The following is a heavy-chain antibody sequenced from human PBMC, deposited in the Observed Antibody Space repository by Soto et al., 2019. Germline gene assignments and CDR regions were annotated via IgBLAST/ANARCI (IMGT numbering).Heavy chain of an antibody. D-gene: IGHD4-17*01. CDR1: GFSLGSYW. CDR2: IKKDGSRT. Sequence: ESGGGLVQPGGSLRLSCEASGFSLGSYWMTWVRQAPGKGLEWVANIKKDGSRTSYLDSVRGRFTISRDNVGNSLSLQMDSLRAEDTGLYFCARDVSPVTSTLYRDAFDIWGQGTMVTVSS. CDR3: ARDVSPVTSTLYRDAFDI. V-gene: IGHV3-7*05. J-gene: IGHJ3*02.